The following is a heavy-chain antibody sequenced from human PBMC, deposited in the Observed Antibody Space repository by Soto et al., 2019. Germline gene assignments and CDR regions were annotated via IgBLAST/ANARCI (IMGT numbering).Heavy chain of an antibody. Sequence: QVQLVQSGAEVKKPGSSVKVSCKASGGTFGSYAISWVRQAPGQGLEWMGGIIPIPGTANYAQKFQGRVTIAADESTSTAYMELSSLRSEDTAVYYCARSQGSSTSLEIYYYYYYGIDVWGQGTTFTVSS. CDR1: GGTFGSYA. CDR3: ARSQGSSTSLEIYYYYYYGIDV. CDR2: IIPIPGTA. D-gene: IGHD2-2*01. V-gene: IGHV1-69*01. J-gene: IGHJ6*02.